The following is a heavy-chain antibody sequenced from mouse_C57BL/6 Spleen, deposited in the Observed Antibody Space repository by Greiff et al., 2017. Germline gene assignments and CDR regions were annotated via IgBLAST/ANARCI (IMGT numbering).Heavy chain of an antibody. V-gene: IGHV1-72*01. CDR3: ARYGWGYAMDY. J-gene: IGHJ4*01. Sequence: QVQLQQPWAELVKPGASVKLSCKASGYTFTSYWMHWVKQRPGRGLEWIGRIDPNSGGTKYNEKFKSKATLTVDKPSSTAYMQLSSLTSEDSAVYYCARYGWGYAMDYWGQGTSVTVSS. CDR2: IDPNSGGT. D-gene: IGHD1-1*02. CDR1: GYTFTSYW.